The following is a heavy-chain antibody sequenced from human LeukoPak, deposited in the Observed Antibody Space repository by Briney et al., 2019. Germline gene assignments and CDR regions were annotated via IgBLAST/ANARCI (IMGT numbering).Heavy chain of an antibody. Sequence: GGSLSLSCAASGFTFSSYSMNWVRQAPGKGLEWVSSISSSSSYIYYADSVKGRFTISRDNAKNSLYLQMNSLRAEDTAVYYCARDRFVVVPRFDYWRQGTLVTVSS. CDR2: ISSSSSYI. V-gene: IGHV3-21*01. J-gene: IGHJ4*02. CDR3: ARDRFVVVPRFDY. CDR1: GFTFSSYS. D-gene: IGHD2-15*01.